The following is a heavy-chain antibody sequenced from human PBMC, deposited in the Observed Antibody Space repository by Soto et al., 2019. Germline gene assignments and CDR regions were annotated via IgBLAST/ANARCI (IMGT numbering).Heavy chain of an antibody. J-gene: IGHJ4*02. CDR3: ARDDDNDANALDY. V-gene: IGHV3-33*01. Sequence: GGSLRLSCAASGFTFSKYGMHWVRQAPGKGLEWVALIWNDGIRKVYVDSVKGRFTISRDNSKNTLDLQMNNLRDEDTAVYYCARDDDNDANALDYWGPGTLVTAPQ. CDR2: IWNDGIRK. CDR1: GFTFSKYG.